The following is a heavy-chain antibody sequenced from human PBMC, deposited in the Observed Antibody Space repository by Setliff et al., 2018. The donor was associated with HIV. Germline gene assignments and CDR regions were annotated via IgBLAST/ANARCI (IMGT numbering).Heavy chain of an antibody. CDR2: IIPILATT. CDR1: GGTFSSYT. CDR3: VRGVQSPPHYSYYYMDV. J-gene: IGHJ6*03. V-gene: IGHV1-69*08. Sequence: SVKVSCKASGGTFSSYTISWVRQAPGQGLEWMGGIIPILATTNYAQRFQGRITIIADKSTSTAYMELTSLRFDDTAMYYCVRGVQSPPHYSYYYMDVWGEGTMVTVSS. D-gene: IGHD3-3*01.